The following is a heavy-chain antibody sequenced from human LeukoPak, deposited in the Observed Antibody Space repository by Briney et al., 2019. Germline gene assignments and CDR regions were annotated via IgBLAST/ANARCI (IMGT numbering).Heavy chain of an antibody. V-gene: IGHV3-21*01. CDR2: ISSSSSYI. D-gene: IGHD6-13*01. J-gene: IGHJ6*02. CDR3: ARDEGSSWYAYYYYYGMDV. Sequence: SGGSLRLSCAASGFSFSSYGMSWVRQAPGKGLEWVSSISSSSSYIYYADSVKGRFTISRDNAKNSLYLQMNSLRAEDTAVYYCARDEGSSWYAYYYYYGMDVWGQGTTVTVSS. CDR1: GFSFSSYG.